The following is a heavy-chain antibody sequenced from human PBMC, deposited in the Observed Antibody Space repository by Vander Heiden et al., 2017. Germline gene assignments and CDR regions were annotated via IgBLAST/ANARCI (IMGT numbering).Heavy chain of an antibody. Sequence: QVQLVQAGAEVKKPGASVKVSCTASGHTFSSYDINWVRQAAGQGLEWMGWMNPNSGNTGYAQKFQGRVTMTRSTSISTAYMELSSLTSEDTAVYYCSREGVVVTPIPDPFDIWGQGTMVTVSS. CDR2: MNPNSGNT. V-gene: IGHV1-8*01. CDR3: SREGVVVTPIPDPFDI. D-gene: IGHD2-21*02. J-gene: IGHJ3*02. CDR1: GHTFSSYD.